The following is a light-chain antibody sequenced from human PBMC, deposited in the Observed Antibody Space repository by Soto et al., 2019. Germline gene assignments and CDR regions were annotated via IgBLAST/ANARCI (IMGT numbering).Light chain of an antibody. J-gene: IGKJ1*01. CDR1: QSISSW. Sequence: DIQMTQSPSTLSASVGDRVTITCRASQSISSWLAWYQQKPGKAPNLLIYKASTLETGVPSRFSGSGSGTEFTLTITSLQTDDFAHYYCQQYNTYSKTFGQGTKVEIK. CDR2: KAS. V-gene: IGKV1-5*03. CDR3: QQYNTYSKT.